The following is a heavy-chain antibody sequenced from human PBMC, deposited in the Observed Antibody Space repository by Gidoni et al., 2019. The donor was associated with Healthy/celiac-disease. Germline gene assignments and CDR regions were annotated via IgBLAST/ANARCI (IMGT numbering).Heavy chain of an antibody. D-gene: IGHD4-17*01. J-gene: IGHJ4*02. CDR2: ISSSSTI. CDR1: GFTFRCYR. V-gene: IGHV3-48*02. CDR3: ARDHYGGRSPYYFDY. Sequence: EVQMVGSGGGLVQPGGSLRLSCAASGFTFRCYRMNGVRQAPGKGLEWVSYISSSSTIYYADSVKGRFTISRDNAKNSLYLQMNSLRDEDTAVYYCARDHYGGRSPYYFDYWGQGTLVTVSS.